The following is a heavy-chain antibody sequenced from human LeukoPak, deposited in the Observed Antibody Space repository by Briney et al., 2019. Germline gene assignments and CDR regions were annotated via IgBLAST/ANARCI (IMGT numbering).Heavy chain of an antibody. J-gene: IGHJ5*02. CDR2: IGAAGAP. Sequence: GGSLSLSCAASGFTFSIYDMQWVRPGTGKSLEWVSAIGAAGAPYYPGSVKGRFTISRENAKNSLCLQMNSLRARDTAVYYCARGVRLCSSNNCFDPWGQGTLVTVSS. CDR1: GFTFSIYD. V-gene: IGHV3-13*05. CDR3: ARGVRLCSSNNCFDP. D-gene: IGHD2-2*01.